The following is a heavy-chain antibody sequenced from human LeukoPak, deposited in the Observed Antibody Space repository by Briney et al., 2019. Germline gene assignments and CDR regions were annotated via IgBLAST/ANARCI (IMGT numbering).Heavy chain of an antibody. Sequence: GGSLRLSCAASGFTFSNYAMNWVRQAPGKGLEWVSTIGGSGGSTYYADSVKGRFTISRDNSKNTLYLQMNSLRAEDTAVYYCAKDWHDTSGYYYRTALFDYWGQGTLVTVSS. CDR1: GFTFSNYA. CDR3: AKDWHDTSGYYYRTALFDY. CDR2: IGGSGGST. D-gene: IGHD3-22*01. J-gene: IGHJ4*02. V-gene: IGHV3-23*01.